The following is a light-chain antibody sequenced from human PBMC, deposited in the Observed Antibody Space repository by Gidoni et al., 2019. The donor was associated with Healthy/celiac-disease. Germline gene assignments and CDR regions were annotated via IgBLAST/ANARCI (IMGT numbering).Light chain of an antibody. J-gene: IGKJ5*01. CDR2: GAS. Sequence: EIVLTQSTGTLSLSPGERATLSCRASQSVSSSYLAWYQQKPGQAPRLLIYGASSRATGIPDRFSGSGSGTDFTLTISRLEPEDFAVYYCQQYGSSPPITFGQATRLEIK. CDR1: QSVSSSY. V-gene: IGKV3-20*01. CDR3: QQYGSSPPIT.